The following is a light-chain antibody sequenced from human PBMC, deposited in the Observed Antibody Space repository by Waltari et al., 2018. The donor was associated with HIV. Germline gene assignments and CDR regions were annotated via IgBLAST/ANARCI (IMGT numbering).Light chain of an antibody. CDR3: QQHNTYPLT. CDR1: EEMRRD. V-gene: IGKV1-9*01. Sequence: DIQLTQSPSFLSASVGDRVSITCLASEEMRRDLAWEQQKPGKAPERLIAAASNLQSGVTIRCSGSGSETEFTLTSNSLQPEDSATYSCQQHNTYPLTVGGGNRVDIK. J-gene: IGKJ4*01. CDR2: AAS.